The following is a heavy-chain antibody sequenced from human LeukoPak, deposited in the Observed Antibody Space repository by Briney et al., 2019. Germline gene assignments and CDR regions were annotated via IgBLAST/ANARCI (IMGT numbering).Heavy chain of an antibody. D-gene: IGHD3-22*01. CDR2: THYSGST. CDR1: GGSISSYY. V-gene: IGHV4-59*01. Sequence: SETLSLTCTVSGGSISSYYWSWLRQPPGKGLEYIGYTHYSGSTNYNPSLKSRVTISLDTSGNQFSLKLSSVTAADTAVYYCARGGLTYYYDSSGYLFDYWGQGTLVTVSS. J-gene: IGHJ4*02. CDR3: ARGGLTYYYDSSGYLFDY.